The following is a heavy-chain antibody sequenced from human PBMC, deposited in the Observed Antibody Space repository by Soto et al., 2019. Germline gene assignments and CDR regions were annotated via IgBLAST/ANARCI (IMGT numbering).Heavy chain of an antibody. J-gene: IGHJ4*02. CDR1: GYSISSGYY. D-gene: IGHD1-1*01. CDR2: IYHSGST. V-gene: IGHV4-38-2*02. Sequence: SETLSLTCAVSGYSISSGYYWGWIRQPPGKGPEWIGSIYHSGSTYYNPSLKSRVTISVDTSKNQFSLKLSSVTAADTAVYYCARELERIDYWGQGTLVTVSS. CDR3: ARELERIDY.